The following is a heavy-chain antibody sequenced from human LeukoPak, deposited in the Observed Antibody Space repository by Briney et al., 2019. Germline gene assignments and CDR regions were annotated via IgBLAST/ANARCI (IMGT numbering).Heavy chain of an antibody. D-gene: IGHD1-26*01. CDR3: ARGRGGSYSELDH. V-gene: IGHV3-30*02. Sequence: PGGSLRLSCAASGFTFSTYGMHWVRQAPGKGLEWMTFIQAGGDEKYYAESVKGRFTVSRDNSKNTLYLQVNSLRVEDTAVYYCARGRGGSYSELDHWGQGTLVTVSS. J-gene: IGHJ4*02. CDR1: GFTFSTYG. CDR2: IQAGGDEK.